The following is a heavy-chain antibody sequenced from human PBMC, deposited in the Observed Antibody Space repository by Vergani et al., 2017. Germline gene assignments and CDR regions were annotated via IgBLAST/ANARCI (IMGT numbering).Heavy chain of an antibody. Sequence: QVQLQQWGAGLLKPSETLSLTCAVYGGSFSGYYWSWIRQPPGKGLEWIGEINHSGSTNYNPSLKSRVTISVDPSKNQFSLKLSSVTAADTAVYYCASQYCSSTSCYVPFDYWGQGTLVTVSS. CDR1: GGSFSGYY. CDR2: INHSGST. CDR3: ASQYCSSTSCYVPFDY. D-gene: IGHD2-2*01. V-gene: IGHV4-34*01. J-gene: IGHJ4*02.